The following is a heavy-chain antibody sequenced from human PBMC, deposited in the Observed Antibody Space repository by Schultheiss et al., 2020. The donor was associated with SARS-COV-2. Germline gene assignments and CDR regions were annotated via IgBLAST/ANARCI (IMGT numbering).Heavy chain of an antibody. J-gene: IGHJ6*02. D-gene: IGHD3-10*01. Sequence: SETLSLTCAVSGGSISSSNWWSWVRQPPGKGLEWIGYIYYSGSTYYNPSLKSRVTISVDKSKNQFSLKLSSVTAADTAVYYCARDLSLPGSYKYYGMDVWGQGTTVTVSS. CDR1: GGSISSSNW. CDR2: IYYSGST. V-gene: IGHV4-4*02. CDR3: ARDLSLPGSYKYYGMDV.